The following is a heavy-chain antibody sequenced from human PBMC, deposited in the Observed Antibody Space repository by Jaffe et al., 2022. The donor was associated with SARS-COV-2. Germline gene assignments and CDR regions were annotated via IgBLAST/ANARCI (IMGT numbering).Heavy chain of an antibody. CDR1: GGSISSYY. Sequence: QVQLQESGPGLVKPSETLSLTCTVSGGSISSYYWTWIRQPPGKGLEWIGYLHYSGSTNYNPSLKSRVTLSLDTSKSQVSLKLSSVAAADTAVYYCARAPAASYYYFMDVWGKGTTVTVSS. D-gene: IGHD2-2*01. CDR2: LHYSGST. J-gene: IGHJ6*03. V-gene: IGHV4-59*01. CDR3: ARAPAASYYYFMDV.